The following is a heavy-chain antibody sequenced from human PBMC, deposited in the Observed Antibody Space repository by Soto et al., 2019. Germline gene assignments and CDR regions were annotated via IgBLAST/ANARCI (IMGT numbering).Heavy chain of an antibody. CDR1: GYTFTSYG. J-gene: IGHJ3*02. V-gene: IGHV1-18*01. CDR2: VSAYNGNT. Sequence: VQLVQSGAEVKKPGASVKVSCKASGYTFTSYGISWVRQAPGQRLEWMGWVSAYNGNTNYAQKLQGRVTMTTDTSTSTAYMELRSLSSDDTSVYYCARVAYYYDSSGSDAFYISGQGTMVTVSS. D-gene: IGHD3-22*01. CDR3: ARVAYYYDSSGSDAFYI.